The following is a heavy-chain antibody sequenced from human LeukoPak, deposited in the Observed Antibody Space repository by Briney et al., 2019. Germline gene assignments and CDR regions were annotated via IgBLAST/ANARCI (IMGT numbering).Heavy chain of an antibody. D-gene: IGHD6-13*01. V-gene: IGHV3-48*02. CDR1: GFIFSSYN. CDR3: ARDWYVSSLSGDY. J-gene: IGHJ4*02. Sequence: GGSLRLSCAASGFIFSSYNMNWVRQAPGKGLEWVSYISSSSSPIYYADSVKGRFTISRDNAKNSLYLQMNSLRDEDTAVYYCARDWYVSSLSGDYWGQGALVTVSS. CDR2: ISSSSSPI.